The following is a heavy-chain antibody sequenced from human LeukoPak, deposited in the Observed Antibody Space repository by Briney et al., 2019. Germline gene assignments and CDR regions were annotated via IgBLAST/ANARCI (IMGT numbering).Heavy chain of an antibody. CDR2: ISYSGSA. Sequence: GSLRLSCTASGLTVFTNYMSWVRQAPGKGLEWIGTISYSGSAYYNPSLKSRVTISVDTSKNQFSLKLSSVTAADTAVYYCARLTPYSGSPLGDYWGQGTLVTVSS. J-gene: IGHJ4*02. CDR3: ARLTPYSGSPLGDY. CDR1: GLTVFTNY. V-gene: IGHV4-39*01. D-gene: IGHD1-26*01.